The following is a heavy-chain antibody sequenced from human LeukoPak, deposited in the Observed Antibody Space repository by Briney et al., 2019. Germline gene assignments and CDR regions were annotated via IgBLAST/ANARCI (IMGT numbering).Heavy chain of an antibody. CDR3: ARAEKTTEAFDI. CDR1: GLTFSSYS. Sequence: KPGGSLRLSCAASGLTFSSYSMNWVRQAPGKGLEWVSSISSSSSYIYYSDSVKGRFTISRDNAKNSLYLQMNSLRAEDTAVYYCARAEKTTEAFDIWGQGTMVTVSS. D-gene: IGHD4-17*01. CDR2: ISSSSSYI. V-gene: IGHV3-21*01. J-gene: IGHJ3*02.